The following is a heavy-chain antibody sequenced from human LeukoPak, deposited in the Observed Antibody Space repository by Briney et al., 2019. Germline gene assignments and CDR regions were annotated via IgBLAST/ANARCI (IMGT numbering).Heavy chain of an antibody. V-gene: IGHV3-23*01. Sequence: GGSLRLSRAASGFTFSSYAMSWVRQAPGKGLEWVSAISGSGGSTYYADSVKGRFTISRDNSKNTLYLQMNSLRAEDTAVYYCAKDLGARVIPSDYFDYWGQGTLVTVSS. CDR1: GFTFSSYA. J-gene: IGHJ4*02. CDR3: AKDLGARVIPSDYFDY. CDR2: ISGSGGST. D-gene: IGHD4/OR15-4a*01.